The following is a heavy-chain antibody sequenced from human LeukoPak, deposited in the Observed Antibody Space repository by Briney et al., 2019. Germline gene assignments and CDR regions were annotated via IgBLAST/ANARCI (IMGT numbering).Heavy chain of an antibody. D-gene: IGHD5-18*01. CDR1: GFTFSSYA. V-gene: IGHV3-30*04. J-gene: IGHJ4*02. Sequence: PGGSLRLSCAASGFTFSSYAMHWVRQAPGKGLEWVAVISYDGSNKYYAGSVKGRFTISRDNSKNTLYLQMNSLRAEDTAVYYCARDQEDTAMVIGGNYFDYWGQGTLVTVSS. CDR2: ISYDGSNK. CDR3: ARDQEDTAMVIGGNYFDY.